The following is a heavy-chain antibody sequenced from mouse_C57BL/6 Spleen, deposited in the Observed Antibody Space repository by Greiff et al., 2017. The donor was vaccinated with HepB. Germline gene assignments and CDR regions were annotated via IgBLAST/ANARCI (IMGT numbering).Heavy chain of an antibody. CDR2: INPSSGYT. V-gene: IGHV1-4*01. J-gene: IGHJ4*01. Sequence: VQLQQSGAELARPGASVKMSCKASGYTFTSYTMHWVKQRPGQGLEWIGYINPSSGYTKYNQKFKDKATLTADKSSSTAYMQLSSLTSEDSAVYYCAMPSRGGNAMDYWGQGTSVTVSS. CDR1: GYTFTSYT. CDR3: AMPSRGGNAMDY.